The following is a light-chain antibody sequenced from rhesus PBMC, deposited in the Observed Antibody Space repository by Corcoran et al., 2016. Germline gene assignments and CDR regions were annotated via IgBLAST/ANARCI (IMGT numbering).Light chain of an antibody. J-gene: IGKJ4*01. CDR3: LQDYTAPLT. Sequence: DIQMTQSPSSLSASVGDRVTVTCRASQGIKKELSWYQQKPVKDPTLLIYASSTLQTGVSSRFSGSGSGTDLTLTSSSLQPEDVATYYCLQDYTAPLTFGGGTKVEIK. CDR1: QGIKKE. V-gene: IGKV1-94*01. CDR2: ASS.